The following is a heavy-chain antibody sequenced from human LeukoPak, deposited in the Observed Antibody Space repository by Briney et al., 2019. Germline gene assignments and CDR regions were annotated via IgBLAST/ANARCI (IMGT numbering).Heavy chain of an antibody. CDR3: ASAPTRPYCSSTSCSSGGY. Sequence: RPGGSLRLSCAASGFTFSSYWMHWVRQAPGKGLVWVSRINTDGSSTSYADSVKGRFTISRDNAENTLYLQMNSLRAEDTAVYYCASAPTRPYCSSTSCSSGGYWGQGTLVTVSS. CDR1: GFTFSSYW. V-gene: IGHV3-74*01. CDR2: INTDGSST. D-gene: IGHD2-2*01. J-gene: IGHJ4*02.